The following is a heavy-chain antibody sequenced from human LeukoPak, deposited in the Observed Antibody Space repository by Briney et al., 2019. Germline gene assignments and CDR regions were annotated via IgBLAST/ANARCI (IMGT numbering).Heavy chain of an antibody. Sequence: PSETLSLTCTVSGGSISSSSYYWSWIRQPAGKGLEWIGRIYTSGSTNYNPSLKSRVTISVDTSKNQFSLKLSSVTAADTAVYYCARAWGSGYKFGRSFDYWGQGTLVTVSS. CDR1: GGSISSSSYY. CDR2: IYTSGST. J-gene: IGHJ4*02. CDR3: ARAWGSGYKFGRSFDY. D-gene: IGHD3-22*01. V-gene: IGHV4-61*02.